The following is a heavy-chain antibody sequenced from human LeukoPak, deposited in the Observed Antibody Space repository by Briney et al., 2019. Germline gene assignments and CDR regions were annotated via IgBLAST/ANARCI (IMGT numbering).Heavy chain of an antibody. J-gene: IGHJ5*02. Sequence: SVKVSCKASGYTFTSYDINWVRQATGQGLEWMGWLRPNSGNTGYAQKFQGRVTMTRNTSISTAYKELSSLRSEDTAVYYCARSSVDTAMVALVHWFDPWGQGTLVTVSS. D-gene: IGHD5-18*01. CDR2: LRPNSGNT. CDR1: GYTFTSYD. CDR3: ARSSVDTAMVALVHWFDP. V-gene: IGHV1-8*01.